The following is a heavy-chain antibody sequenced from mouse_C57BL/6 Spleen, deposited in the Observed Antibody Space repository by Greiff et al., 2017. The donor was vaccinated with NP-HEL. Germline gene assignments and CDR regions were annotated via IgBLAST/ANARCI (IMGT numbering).Heavy chain of an antibody. CDR1: GYTFTSYW. J-gene: IGHJ1*03. V-gene: IGHV1-59*01. CDR2: IDPSDSYT. CDR3: AIYDGYYWYFDV. D-gene: IGHD2-3*01. Sequence: QVQLQQPGAELVRPGTSVKLSCKASGYTFTSYWMHWVKQRPGHGLEWIGVIDPSDSYTNYNQKFKGKATLTVDTSSSTAYMQLSSLTSEDSAVYYCAIYDGYYWYFDVWGTGTTVTVSS.